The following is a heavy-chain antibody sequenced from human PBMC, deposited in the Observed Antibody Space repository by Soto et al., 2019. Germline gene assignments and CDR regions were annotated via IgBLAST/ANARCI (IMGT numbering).Heavy chain of an antibody. CDR3: ARARGYCSGGSCYSPGTATHYAMVV. Sequence: GGSLRLSCVGSGFTLSSYAIYWVRQAPGKGLEWVALISYDGTNKHYADSVKGRFSISRDNSKKTVSLQMNSLTTEDTALYYCARARGYCSGGSCYSPGTATHYAMVVWGQGTTVTVSS. CDR2: ISYDGTNK. D-gene: IGHD2-15*01. J-gene: IGHJ6*02. CDR1: GFTLSSYA. V-gene: IGHV3-30*04.